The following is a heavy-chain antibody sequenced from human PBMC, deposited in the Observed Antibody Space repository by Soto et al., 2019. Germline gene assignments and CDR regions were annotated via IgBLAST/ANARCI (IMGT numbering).Heavy chain of an antibody. CDR2: INPNSGGT. D-gene: IGHD3-16*02. Sequence: QVQLVQSGAEVKKPGASVKVSCKASGYTFTGYYMHWVRQAPGQGLEWMGWINPNSGGTNYAQKFQGWVTMTRDTSISTAYMELSRLRSDDTAVYYCATGTYDYVWGSYRYTRPYGMDVWGQGTTVTVSS. CDR1: GYTFTGYY. V-gene: IGHV1-2*04. CDR3: ATGTYDYVWGSYRYTRPYGMDV. J-gene: IGHJ6*02.